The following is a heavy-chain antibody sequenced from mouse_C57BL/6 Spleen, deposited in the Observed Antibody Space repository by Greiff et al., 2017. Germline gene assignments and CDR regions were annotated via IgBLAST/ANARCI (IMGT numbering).Heavy chain of an antibody. Sequence: EVKLQESGPELVKPGASVKISCKASGYSFTDYNMNWVKQSNGKSLEWIGVINPNYGTTSYNQKFKGKATLTVDQSSSTAYMQLNSLTSEDSAVYYGARTPITTVVGPYFDYWGQGTTLTVSS. D-gene: IGHD1-1*01. CDR2: INPNYGTT. J-gene: IGHJ2*01. CDR3: ARTPITTVVGPYFDY. CDR1: GYSFTDYN. V-gene: IGHV1-39*01.